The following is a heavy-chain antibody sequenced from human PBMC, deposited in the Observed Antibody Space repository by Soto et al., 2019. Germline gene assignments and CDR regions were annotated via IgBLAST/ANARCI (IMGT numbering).Heavy chain of an antibody. J-gene: IGHJ6*03. CDR1: GFPFKTAW. V-gene: IGHV3-15*01. CDR2: IKSNLESGTT. Sequence: GGSLRLSCAASGFPFKTAWLSWVRQTAGKGLEWVGRIKSNLESGTTDYSAAGKCRFSVSRDDSRNTLHLEMNNLGTEDTGVYYCATDSRGSRMTYNLVMDLCGTGTTVTVS. CDR3: ATDSRGSRMTYNLVMDL. D-gene: IGHD1-1*01.